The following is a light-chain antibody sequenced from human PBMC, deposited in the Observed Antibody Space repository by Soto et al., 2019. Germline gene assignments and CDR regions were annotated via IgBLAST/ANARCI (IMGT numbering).Light chain of an antibody. CDR3: CSYAGSSPHWL. Sequence: QSALTQPASVSGSPGQSITISCTGTSSDIGSHNFVSWFQQHPGKVPKPMIYEGSKRPSGVSNRFSGSKSGNTASLTISGLQAEDEADYYCCSYAGSSPHWLFGGGTKLTVL. J-gene: IGLJ3*02. V-gene: IGLV2-23*01. CDR2: EGS. CDR1: SSDIGSHNF.